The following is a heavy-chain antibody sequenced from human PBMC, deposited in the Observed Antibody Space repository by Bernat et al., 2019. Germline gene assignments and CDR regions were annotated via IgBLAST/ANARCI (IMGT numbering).Heavy chain of an antibody. CDR3: AGGTAGYYDSSDYYLGAFDV. CDR1: GYIFTGYY. J-gene: IGHJ3*01. D-gene: IGHD3-22*01. V-gene: IGHV1-2*02. CDR2: INPNSGGI. Sequence: QVQVVQSGAEVKKPGASVKVSCKASGYIFTGYYMHWVRQAPGQGLEWMGWINPNSGGIKYAQKFQGRVTMTRDTSISTAYMELSRMRSDDTAVYYCAGGTAGYYDSSDYYLGAFDVWGQGTMVTVSS.